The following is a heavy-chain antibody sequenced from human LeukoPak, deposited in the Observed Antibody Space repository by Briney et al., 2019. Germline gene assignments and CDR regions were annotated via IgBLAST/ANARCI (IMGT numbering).Heavy chain of an antibody. CDR3: AKDRLPLIRGVDY. V-gene: IGHV3-23*01. CDR1: GFTFSSHA. D-gene: IGHD3-10*01. CDR2: ISGSGGTT. J-gene: IGHJ4*02. Sequence: PGGSLRLSCAASGFTFSSHAVSWVRQAPGKGLEWVSAISGSGGTTYYADSVKGRFTISRDNSKNTLYLQMNSLRAEDTAVYYCAKDRLPLIRGVDYWGQGTLVTVSS.